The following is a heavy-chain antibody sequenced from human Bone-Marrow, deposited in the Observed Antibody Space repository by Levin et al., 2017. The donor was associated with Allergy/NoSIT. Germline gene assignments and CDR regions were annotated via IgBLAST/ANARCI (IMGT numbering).Heavy chain of an antibody. J-gene: IGHJ4*02. CDR2: IKQAGREK. CDR1: GFTFSNYW. D-gene: IGHD3-3*01. Sequence: GGSLRLSCEASGFTFSNYWMTWVRQAPGKGLQWVANIKQAGREKYYVDSVRGRFTISRDNTKNSLYLQMNSLRVEDTAVYYCATDNFWSDPFDLWGPGTQVTVSS. CDR3: ATDNFWSDPFDL. V-gene: IGHV3-7*01.